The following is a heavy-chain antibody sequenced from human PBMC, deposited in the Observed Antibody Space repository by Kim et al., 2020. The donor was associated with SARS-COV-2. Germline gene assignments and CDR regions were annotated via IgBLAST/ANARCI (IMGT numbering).Heavy chain of an antibody. CDR2: IYYSGST. CDR1: GGSISSSSYY. D-gene: IGHD3-22*01. J-gene: IGHJ3*02. CDR3: ARQSWNGYYYDSSAGGAFDI. Sequence: SETLSLTCTVSGGSISSSSYYWGWIRQPPGKGLEWIGSIYYSGSTYYNPSLKSRVTISVDTSKNQFSLKLSSVTAADTAVYYCARQSWNGYYYDSSAGGAFDIWGQGTMVTVPS. V-gene: IGHV4-39*01.